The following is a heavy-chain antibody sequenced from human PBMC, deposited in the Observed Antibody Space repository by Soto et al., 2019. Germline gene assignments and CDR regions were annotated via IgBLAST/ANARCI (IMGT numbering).Heavy chain of an antibody. Sequence: QVQLVQSGAEVRTPGSSVEVSCMASGSTFSSYTVNWVRQAPGQGLEWIGRIITVLGVTHYARRFQGRVTLTAERSRKTAYIELTSLTSEDTALYYCARRRYCGVDCYNKFYYGMDVWGQGTTVTVSS. CDR1: GSTFSSYT. V-gene: IGHV1-69*02. J-gene: IGHJ6*02. D-gene: IGHD2-21*02. CDR3: ARRRYCGVDCYNKFYYGMDV. CDR2: IITVLGVT.